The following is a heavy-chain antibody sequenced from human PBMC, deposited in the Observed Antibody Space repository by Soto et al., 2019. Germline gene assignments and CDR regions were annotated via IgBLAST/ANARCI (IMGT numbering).Heavy chain of an antibody. D-gene: IGHD2-2*01. CDR3: AKDRGGDCPDNSCYFGADY. J-gene: IGHJ4*02. CDR2: ISHDGNTH. V-gene: IGHV3-30*18. Sequence: VQMVEPGGGVVQPGKSLRLSCETSGFTFKFYGMHWVRQAPGKGLECVAVISHDGNTHYYADSVKGRFTISRDNSKNTLYLLMNSLRLEDSSTYYCAKDRGGDCPDNSCYFGADYWGQGALVTVSS. CDR1: GFTFKFYG.